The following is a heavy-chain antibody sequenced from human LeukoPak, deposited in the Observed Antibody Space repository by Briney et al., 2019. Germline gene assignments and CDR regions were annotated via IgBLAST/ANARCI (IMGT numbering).Heavy chain of an antibody. CDR1: GFTFNTYS. J-gene: IGHJ4*02. CDR3: AREPRYGSGWYYFDY. V-gene: IGHV3-48*04. CDR2: ISSSGTI. D-gene: IGHD6-19*01. Sequence: GGSLRLSCAASGFTFNTYSMNWVRQAPGKGLEWVSYISSSGTIYYADSVKGRFTISRDNAKNSLYLQMNSLRAEDTAVYYCAREPRYGSGWYYFDYWGQGTLVTVSS.